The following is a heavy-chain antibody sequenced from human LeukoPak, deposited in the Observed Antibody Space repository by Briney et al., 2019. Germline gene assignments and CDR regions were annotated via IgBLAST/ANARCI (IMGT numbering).Heavy chain of an antibody. CDR1: GGSFSGYY. V-gene: IGHV4-34*01. D-gene: IGHD1-1*01. CDR3: ARDRRQRDYFDF. Sequence: PSETLSLTCAVYGGSFSGYYWSWIRQPPGKGLEWIGEINHSGSTNYNPSLKSRVTISVDTSKNQFSLKLNSVTAADTAVYYCARDRRQRDYFDFWGQGARVSVSS. J-gene: IGHJ4*02. CDR2: INHSGST.